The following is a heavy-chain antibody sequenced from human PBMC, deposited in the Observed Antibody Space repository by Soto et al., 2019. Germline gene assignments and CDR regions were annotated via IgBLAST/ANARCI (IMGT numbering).Heavy chain of an antibody. CDR2: ISGSGDST. D-gene: IGHD6-6*01. Sequence: GSLRLSCVASGFTFTNYAMSWVRQAPGKGLEWVSAISGSGDSTYYADSVKGRITISRDDSMHSLYLQMNSLRVEDTAIYYCAKGKEFSSSSAPRGFDDWGQGTLVTVSS. CDR1: GFTFTNYA. J-gene: IGHJ4*02. CDR3: AKGKEFSSSSAPRGFDD. V-gene: IGHV3-23*01.